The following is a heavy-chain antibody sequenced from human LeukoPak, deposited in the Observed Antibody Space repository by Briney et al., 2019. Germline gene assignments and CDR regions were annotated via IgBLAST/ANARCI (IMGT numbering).Heavy chain of an antibody. CDR1: GGSISSYY. CDR3: VRGGTYYLPY. CDR2: ILHTGPT. V-gene: IGHV4-59*12. J-gene: IGHJ4*02. Sequence: SETPSLTCTVSGGSISSYYWSWIRQPPGKGLEWIGEILHTGPTNFNPSLKSRVTISMDKSKNQLSLRLNSVTAADTAIYYCVRGGTYYLPYWGQGTQVTVSS. D-gene: IGHD1-26*01.